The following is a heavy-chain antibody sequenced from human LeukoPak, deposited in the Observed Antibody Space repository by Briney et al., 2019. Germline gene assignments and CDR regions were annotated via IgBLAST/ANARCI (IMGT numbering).Heavy chain of an antibody. V-gene: IGHV3-21*01. Sequence: GGSLRLSCAASGFTFSSYSMNWVRQAPGKGLEWVSSISSSSSYIYYADSVKGRFTISRDNAKNSLYLQMNSLRAEDTAVYYCASGSSWYPYFDYWGQGTLVTVSS. CDR3: ASGSSWYPYFDY. CDR1: GFTFSSYS. CDR2: ISSSSSYI. J-gene: IGHJ4*02. D-gene: IGHD6-13*01.